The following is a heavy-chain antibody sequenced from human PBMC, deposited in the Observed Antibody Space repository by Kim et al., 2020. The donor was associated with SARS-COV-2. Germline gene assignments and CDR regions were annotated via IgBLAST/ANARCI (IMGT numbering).Heavy chain of an antibody. CDR3: ARGAYCRGGICFPPGGY. D-gene: IGHD2-15*01. J-gene: IGHJ4*02. V-gene: IGHV1-3*01. CDR2: INAANGNT. CDR1: GYSFTAYT. Sequence: ASVKVSCKPSGYSFTAYTIHWVRQAPGQRLEWMGWINAANGNTEFSQKFQGRVTSSRDTSATTVHMEVSSLRSEDTAVYYCARGAYCRGGICFPPGGYWGQGTLVTVSS.